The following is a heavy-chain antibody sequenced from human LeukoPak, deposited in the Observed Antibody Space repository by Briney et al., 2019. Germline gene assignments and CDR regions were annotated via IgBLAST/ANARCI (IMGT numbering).Heavy chain of an antibody. J-gene: IGHJ3*02. CDR3: RIWFGNSAGFDM. V-gene: IGHV3-74*01. D-gene: IGHD3-10*01. CDR1: GFTFSTYW. Sequence: GGSLRLSCAASGFTFSTYWMHWVRQVPGEGLVWVSRIKSDGSITTYADSVEGRFTISRDNAKNTVYLQMNSLRAEDTAMYYCRIWFGNSAGFDMWGQGTMVTVSS. CDR2: IKSDGSIT.